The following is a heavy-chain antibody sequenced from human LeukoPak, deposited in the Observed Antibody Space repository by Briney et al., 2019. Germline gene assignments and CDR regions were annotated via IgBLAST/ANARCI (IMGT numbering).Heavy chain of an antibody. Sequence: VASVKVSCKASGGTFSSYAISWVRQAPGQGLGWMGWISAYNGNTNYAQKLQGRVTMTTDTSTSTAYMELRSLRSDDTAVYYCARDYPFLVGYYGPGIDYGMDVWGQGTTVTVSS. D-gene: IGHD3-10*01. CDR1: GGTFSSYA. CDR2: ISAYNGNT. CDR3: ARDYPFLVGYYGPGIDYGMDV. J-gene: IGHJ6*02. V-gene: IGHV1-18*01.